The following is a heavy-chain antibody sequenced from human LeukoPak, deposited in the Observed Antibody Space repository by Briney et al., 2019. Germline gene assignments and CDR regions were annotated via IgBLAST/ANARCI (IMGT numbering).Heavy chain of an antibody. CDR2: ISYDGSNT. D-gene: IGHD5-24*01. CDR1: GFTFSSYG. V-gene: IGHV3-30*18. CDR3: AKDDAWLQYGN. J-gene: IGHJ4*02. Sequence: AGGSLRLSCAASGFTFSSYGMHWVRQAPGKGLEWVAVISYDGSNTYYADSVKGRFTISRDNSKGTVYLQMNSLRPEDTAVYYCAKDDAWLQYGNWGRGTLVTVSS.